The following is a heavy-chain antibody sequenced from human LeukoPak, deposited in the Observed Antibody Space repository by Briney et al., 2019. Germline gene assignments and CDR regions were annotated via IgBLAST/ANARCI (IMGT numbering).Heavy chain of an antibody. D-gene: IGHD4-23*01. CDR3: ARDKTTVVTPGWFDP. CDR1: GYTFSSYG. J-gene: IGHJ5*02. Sequence: ASVKVSCKSSGYTFSSYGISWVRHAPGQGLEWMGWINTYNGNTDYAQKLQGRVTLTTDTSTSTAYMELRSLRSDDTAVYYCARDKTTVVTPGWFDPWGQGTLVTVSS. V-gene: IGHV1-18*01. CDR2: INTYNGNT.